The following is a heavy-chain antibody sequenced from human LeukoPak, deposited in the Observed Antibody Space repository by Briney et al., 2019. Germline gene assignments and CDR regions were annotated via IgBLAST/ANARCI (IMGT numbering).Heavy chain of an antibody. CDR1: GYTLTELS. CDR3: ATGGSGWSDAFDI. D-gene: IGHD6-19*01. CDR2: FDPEDGET. V-gene: IGHV1-24*01. Sequence: ASVKVSCKVSGYTLTELSMHWVRQAPRKGLEWMGGFDPEDGETIYAQKFQGRVTMTEDTSTDTAYMELSSLRSEDTAVYYCATGGSGWSDAFDIWGQGTMVTVSS. J-gene: IGHJ3*02.